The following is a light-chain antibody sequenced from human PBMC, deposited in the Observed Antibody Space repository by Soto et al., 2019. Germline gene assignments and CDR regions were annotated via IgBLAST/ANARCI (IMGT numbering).Light chain of an antibody. CDR2: EGG. V-gene: IGLV2-23*01. CDR3: GSSAPSRTFV. Sequence: QSVLTQPASVSGSPGQSITISCTGSSSAVGSYRFVSWYQHHPGKVPKLIIYEGGKRPSGVSNRFSGSEPGNTASLTISGFQAEDEADYYCGSSAPSRTFVFGTGTKVTVL. CDR1: SSAVGSYRF. J-gene: IGLJ1*01.